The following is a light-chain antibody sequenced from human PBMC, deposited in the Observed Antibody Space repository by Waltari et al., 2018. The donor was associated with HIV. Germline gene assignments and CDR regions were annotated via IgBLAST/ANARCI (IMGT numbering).Light chain of an antibody. Sequence: DIVLTHSPDSLAVSLGEGATINCKSSQSVLYSSNNKNYLAWYQQKPGQPPKLLIYWASTRESRVPDRFCGSGAGTDFTLTSSSLQAEDVSVYYCQQYYSTPLTFGGGTKVEIK. CDR3: QQYYSTPLT. CDR2: WAS. CDR1: QSVLYSSNNKNY. J-gene: IGKJ4*01. V-gene: IGKV4-1*01.